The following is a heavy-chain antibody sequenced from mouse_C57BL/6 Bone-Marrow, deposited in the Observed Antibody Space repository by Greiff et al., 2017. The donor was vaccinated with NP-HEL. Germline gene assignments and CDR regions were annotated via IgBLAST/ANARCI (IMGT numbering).Heavy chain of an antibody. CDR2: LDPSDSYT. Sequence: QVQLQQPGAELVMPGASVKLSCKASGYTFTSYWMHWVKQRPGHGLEWIGELDPSDSYTNYNQKFKGKSTLTVDKSSSTAYMQLSSLTSEDSAVYYCARSDYYGSPSFDYWGQGTTLTVSS. CDR1: GYTFTSYW. J-gene: IGHJ2*01. V-gene: IGHV1-69*01. CDR3: ARSDYYGSPSFDY. D-gene: IGHD1-1*01.